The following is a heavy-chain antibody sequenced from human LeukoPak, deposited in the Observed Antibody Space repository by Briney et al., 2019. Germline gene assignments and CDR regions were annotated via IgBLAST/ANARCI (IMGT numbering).Heavy chain of an antibody. CDR3: AREGDLDFDY. D-gene: IGHD2-21*02. Sequence: SETLSLTCAVSGGSISSSNWWSWVRQPPGKGLEWIGEIYHSGSTNYNPSLKSRVTISVDTSKNQFSLKLSSVTAADTAVYYCAREGDLDFDYWGQGTLVTVSS. V-gene: IGHV4-4*02. CDR2: IYHSGST. J-gene: IGHJ4*02. CDR1: GGSISSSNW.